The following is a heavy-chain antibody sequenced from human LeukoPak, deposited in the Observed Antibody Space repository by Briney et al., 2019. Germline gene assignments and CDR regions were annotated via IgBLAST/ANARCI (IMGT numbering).Heavy chain of an antibody. CDR1: GFTVSYSY. V-gene: IGHV3-15*01. Sequence: GGSLRLSCAASGFTVSYSYMSWVRQAPGKGLEWVGRIKSKTDGGTTDYAAPAKGRLTISRDDSKNTPYLQMNSLKTEATAVYYCNIDSSGRGDYWGQGTLVTVSS. CDR2: IKSKTDGGTT. CDR3: NIDSSGRGDY. J-gene: IGHJ4*02. D-gene: IGHD6-19*01.